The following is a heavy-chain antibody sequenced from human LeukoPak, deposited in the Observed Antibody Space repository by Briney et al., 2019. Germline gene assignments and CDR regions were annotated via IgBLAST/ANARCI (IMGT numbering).Heavy chain of an antibody. D-gene: IGHD4-17*01. V-gene: IGHV3-21*01. CDR1: GFTFSSYS. Sequence: PGGSLRLSSAPSGFTFSSYSMNSVRQAPRKGLGWVSSISSSSSYIYSADSVKGRFTISRDNTKNSLYLQMNSLRAEDRAGYYCARRGGYGDYKFDYWGQGTLVTVSS. J-gene: IGHJ4*02. CDR3: ARRGGYGDYKFDY. CDR2: ISSSSSYI.